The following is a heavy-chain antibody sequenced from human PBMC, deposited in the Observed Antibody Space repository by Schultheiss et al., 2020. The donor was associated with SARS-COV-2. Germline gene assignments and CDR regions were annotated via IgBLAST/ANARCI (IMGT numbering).Heavy chain of an antibody. CDR3: AKRDYYGSGRIIRGSY. Sequence: GGSLRLSCAASGFTFSSYSMNWVRQAPGKGLEWVSAISGSGGSTYYADSVKGRFTISRDNSKNTLYLQMNSLRAEDTAVYYCAKRDYYGSGRIIRGSYWGQGTLVTVSS. CDR1: GFTFSSYS. J-gene: IGHJ4*02. CDR2: ISGSGGST. V-gene: IGHV3-23*01. D-gene: IGHD3-10*01.